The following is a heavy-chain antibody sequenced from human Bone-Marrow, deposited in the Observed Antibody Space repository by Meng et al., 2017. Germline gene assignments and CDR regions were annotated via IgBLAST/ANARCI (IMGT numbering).Heavy chain of an antibody. CDR3: ARVLCSNNNCYSSDY. V-gene: IGHV4-30-4*01. Sequence: QVQLQESGPGLVKPSKTLSRTRTVSGGSISSGDYYLNWIRQPPWKGLEWIGYIYHSGSTYYNPSLKSRVTISIDTSKNQFSLKLSSVTAADTAVYYCARVLCSNNNCYSSDYWGQGTLVTVSS. D-gene: IGHD2-2*01. CDR2: IYHSGST. CDR1: GGSISSGDYY. J-gene: IGHJ4*02.